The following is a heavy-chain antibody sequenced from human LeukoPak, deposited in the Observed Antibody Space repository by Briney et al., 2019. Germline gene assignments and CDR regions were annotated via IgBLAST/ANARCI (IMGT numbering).Heavy chain of an antibody. D-gene: IGHD3-22*01. Sequence: SETLSLTCTVSGGSISSSSYYWGWIRQPPGKGLEWIGSIYYSGSTYYNPSLKSRVTISVDTYKNHFSLMLSSVTAADTAVYYCAGLETYYYDSSAPYWGQGTLVTVSS. V-gene: IGHV4-39*02. CDR2: IYYSGST. CDR1: GGSISSSSYY. J-gene: IGHJ4*02. CDR3: AGLETYYYDSSAPY.